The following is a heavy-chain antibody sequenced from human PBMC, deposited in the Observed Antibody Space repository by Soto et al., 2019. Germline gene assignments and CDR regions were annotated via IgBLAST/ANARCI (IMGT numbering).Heavy chain of an antibody. D-gene: IGHD3-22*01. CDR2: ISWNSGSI. J-gene: IGHJ4*02. Sequence: LRLSCAASGFTFDDYAMHWVRQAPGKGLEWVSGISWNSGSIGYADSVKGRFTISRDNAKNSLYLQMNSLRAEDTALYYCAKEIEDSSGYYYVYWGQGTLVTVSS. CDR1: GFTFDDYA. V-gene: IGHV3-9*01. CDR3: AKEIEDSSGYYYVY.